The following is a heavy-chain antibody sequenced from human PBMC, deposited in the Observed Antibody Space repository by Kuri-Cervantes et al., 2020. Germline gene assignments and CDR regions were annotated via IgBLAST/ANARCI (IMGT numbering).Heavy chain of an antibody. CDR1: GGTFSSYA. V-gene: IGHV1-18*01. CDR3: ARDFSSGWTGEWFDP. CDR2: ISAYNGNT. D-gene: IGHD6-19*01. J-gene: IGHJ5*02. Sequence: ASVKVSCKASGGTFSSYAISWVRQAPGQGLEWMGWISAYNGNTNYAQKLQGRVTMTTDTSTSTAYMELRSLRSDDTAVYYCARDFSSGWTGEWFDPWGQGTLVTVSS.